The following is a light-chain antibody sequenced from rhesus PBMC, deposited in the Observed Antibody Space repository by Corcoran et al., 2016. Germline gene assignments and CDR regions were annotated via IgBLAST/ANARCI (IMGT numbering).Light chain of an antibody. CDR3: QQHNSYPT. Sequence: DIQMTQSPSSLSASVGDRVTITCQASQGISSWLAWYQQKPGKAPKLLIYAESSLQSGVPSRFNGSGSGTDFTLTISSLQPKDIATYYCQQHNSYPTFGQGTKVEIK. V-gene: IGKV1-33*02. J-gene: IGKJ1*01. CDR2: AES. CDR1: QGISSW.